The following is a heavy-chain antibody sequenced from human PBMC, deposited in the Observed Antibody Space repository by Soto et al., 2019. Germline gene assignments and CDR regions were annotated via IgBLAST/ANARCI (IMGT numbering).Heavy chain of an antibody. J-gene: IGHJ5*02. CDR1: GGSISNGNYT. D-gene: IGHD3-10*01. CDR2: IFHSGST. Sequence: PSETLSLTCTVSGGSISNGNYTWSWIRQHPGKGLEWIGNIFHSGSTYYNPSLSSRLTISVDTSKNQFSLKLSSVTAADTAVYYCARDPPYGSGRGNWFDPWGQGTLVTVSS. CDR3: ARDPPYGSGRGNWFDP. V-gene: IGHV4-31*03.